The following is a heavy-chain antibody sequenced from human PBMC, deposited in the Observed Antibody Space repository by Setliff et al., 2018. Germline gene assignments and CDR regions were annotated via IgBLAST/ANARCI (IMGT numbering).Heavy chain of an antibody. J-gene: IGHJ5*02. D-gene: IGHD3-3*01. Sequence: PSETLSLTCTVSGGSIRSSTHYRGWIRQPPGKGLEWIGTIYYSGLTYYTPSLRSRATISVDTSKNQFSLKLTSVTAADTAVYYCARAPQYSNFWYALSWFDPWGQGTPVTVSS. CDR1: GGSIRSSTHY. V-gene: IGHV4-39*01. CDR2: IYYSGLT. CDR3: ARAPQYSNFWYALSWFDP.